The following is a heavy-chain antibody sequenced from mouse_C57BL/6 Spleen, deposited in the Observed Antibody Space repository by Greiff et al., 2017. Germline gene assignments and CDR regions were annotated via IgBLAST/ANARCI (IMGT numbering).Heavy chain of an antibody. CDR1: GFTFSSYA. CDR2: ISDGGSYT. V-gene: IGHV5-4*01. J-gene: IGHJ2*01. D-gene: IGHD2-4*01. CDR3: AGEQDDYHYFDY. Sequence: EVKLVESGGGLVKPGGSLKLSCAASGFTFSSYAMSWVRQTPEKRLEWVATISDGGSYTYYPDNVKGRFTISRDNAKTNLYLQMSHLKSEDTAMYYCAGEQDDYHYFDYWGQGTTLTVSS.